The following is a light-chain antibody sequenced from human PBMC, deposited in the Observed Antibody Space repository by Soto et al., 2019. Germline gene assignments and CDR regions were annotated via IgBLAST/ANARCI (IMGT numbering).Light chain of an antibody. Sequence: DIQMTQSPSTLSASVGDRVTITCRASQNINDYLAWYQQKPGKSPKVLIYDASTLESGVPSRFSGSGSGTQFTLTTSSLKNHDFATSFCQQYNSHRKFGQGTKVDIK. V-gene: IGKV1-5*01. CDR2: DAS. CDR1: QNINDY. J-gene: IGKJ1*01. CDR3: QQYNSHRK.